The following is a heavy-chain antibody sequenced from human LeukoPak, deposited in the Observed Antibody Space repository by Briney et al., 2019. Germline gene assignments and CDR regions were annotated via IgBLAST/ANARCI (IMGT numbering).Heavy chain of an antibody. CDR1: RLTFSSYW. CDR2: IKQDGSEK. J-gene: IGHJ5*02. Sequence: PGGSLRLSCAASRLTFSSYWMSWVRQAAGKGLEWVANIKQDGSEKYYVDSVKGRFTTSRDNAKNSLYLQMNSLSAENTAVYYCARVSGMWVPAATQSAFDPCGQGTLVTASA. D-gene: IGHD2-2*01. V-gene: IGHV3-7*04. CDR3: ARVSGMWVPAATQSAFDP.